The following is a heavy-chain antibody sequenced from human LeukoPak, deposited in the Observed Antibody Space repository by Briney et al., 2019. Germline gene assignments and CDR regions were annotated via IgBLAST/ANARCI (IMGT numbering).Heavy chain of an antibody. J-gene: IGHJ4*02. CDR1: GFTVSSNY. CDR2: IYSGGST. D-gene: IGHD1-26*01. V-gene: IGHV3-53*01. CDR3: AKDIKWELLEGFDY. Sequence: PGGSLRLSCAASGFTVSSNYMNWVRQAPGKGLEWVSVIYSGGSTYYADSVKGRFTISRDNSKNTLYLQMNSLRAEDTAVYYCAKDIKWELLEGFDYWGQGTLVTVSS.